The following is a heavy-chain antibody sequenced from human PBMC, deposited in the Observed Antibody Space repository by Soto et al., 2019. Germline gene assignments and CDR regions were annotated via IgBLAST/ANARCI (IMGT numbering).Heavy chain of an antibody. D-gene: IGHD2-15*01. CDR3: AKVAPRYCSGGSCYSALYFDY. Sequence: SGGSLRLSCAASGFTFSSYGMHWVRQAPGKGLEWVAVIWYDGSNKYYADSVKGRFTISRDNSKNTLYLQMNSLRAEDTAVYYCAKVAPRYCSGGSCYSALYFDYWGQGTLVTVSS. CDR1: GFTFSSYG. CDR2: IWYDGSNK. J-gene: IGHJ4*02. V-gene: IGHV3-33*06.